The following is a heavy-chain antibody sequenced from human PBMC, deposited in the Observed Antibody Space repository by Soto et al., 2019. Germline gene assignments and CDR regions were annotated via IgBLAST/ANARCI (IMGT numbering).Heavy chain of an antibody. CDR2: ISGSGGST. CDR1: GFTFSSYA. Sequence: EVQLLESGGGLVQPGGSLRLSCAASGFTFSSYAMSWVRQAPGKGLEWVSAISGSGGSTYYADSVKGRFTISRDNSKNTMYLQMNSLRAEDTAVYYCAKIRYDLEGMDVWGQGTTVTVSS. CDR3: AKIRYDLEGMDV. D-gene: IGHD3-3*01. J-gene: IGHJ6*02. V-gene: IGHV3-23*01.